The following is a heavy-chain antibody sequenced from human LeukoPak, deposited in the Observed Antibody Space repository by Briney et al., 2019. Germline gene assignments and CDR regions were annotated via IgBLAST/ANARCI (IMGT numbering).Heavy chain of an antibody. Sequence: SETLSLTCTVSGGSISSYYWSWIRQPPGKGLEWIGYIYYTGSTNYNPSLKSRVTISVDTSKNQFSLKLSSVTAADTAVYYCARSGKSAYILDYWGQGTLVTVSS. J-gene: IGHJ4*02. V-gene: IGHV4-59*01. CDR3: ARSGKSAYILDY. CDR1: GGSISSYY. CDR2: IYYTGST. D-gene: IGHD3-16*01.